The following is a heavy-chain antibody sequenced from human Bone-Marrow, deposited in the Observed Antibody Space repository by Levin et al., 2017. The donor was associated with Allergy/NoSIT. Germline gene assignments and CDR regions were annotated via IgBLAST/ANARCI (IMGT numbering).Heavy chain of an antibody. D-gene: IGHD1-1*01. V-gene: IGHV1-2*06. J-gene: IGHJ1*01. CDR1: GYSFTAYF. Sequence: WASVKVSCKASGYSFTAYFLHWVRQAPGQGLEWMGRINPKSGGISYAQKFQGRVTMARDTSISTAYMDLSRLTSDDTALYYCARGGTWYFQHWGQGTLVPVSS. CDR2: INPKSGGI. CDR3: ARGGTWYFQH.